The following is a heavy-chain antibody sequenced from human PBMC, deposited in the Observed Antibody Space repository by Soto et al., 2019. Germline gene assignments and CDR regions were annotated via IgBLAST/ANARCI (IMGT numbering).Heavy chain of an antibody. CDR3: ARGLGAAAGTDYYYGMDV. CDR1: GGSFNGYY. CDR2: INHSGST. V-gene: IGHV4-34*01. Sequence: PSETLSLTCAVYGGSFNGYYWSWIRQPPGKWLEWIGEINHSGSTNYNPSLKSRVTISVDTSKNQFSLKLSSVTAADTAVYYCARGLGAAAGTDYYYGMDVWGQGXTVTVYS. D-gene: IGHD6-13*01. J-gene: IGHJ6*02.